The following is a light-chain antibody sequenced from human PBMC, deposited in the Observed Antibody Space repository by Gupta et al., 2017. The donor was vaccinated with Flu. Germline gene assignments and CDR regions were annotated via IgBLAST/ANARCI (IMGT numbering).Light chain of an antibody. CDR1: SSDVGGYNY. CDR2: DVS. Sequence: SALTQLASVSGLLGQSITISCTGTSSDVGGYNYVSWYQQHPGKVPKLMIYDVSNRPSGVANRFSGSKSGNRASLTISGLQAEDEADYYCSSFTSSSTYVFGTGTKVTVL. J-gene: IGLJ1*01. V-gene: IGLV2-14*01. CDR3: SSFTSSSTYV.